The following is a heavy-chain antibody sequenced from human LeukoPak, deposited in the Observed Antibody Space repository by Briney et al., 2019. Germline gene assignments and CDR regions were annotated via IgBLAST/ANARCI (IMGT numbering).Heavy chain of an antibody. V-gene: IGHV3-7*01. CDR1: GFTFSSYW. CDR3: ARVPVVPGRFVGEYYFDY. CDR2: IKQDGSEK. J-gene: IGHJ4*02. D-gene: IGHD2-2*01. Sequence: PGGSLRLSCAASGFTFSSYWMSWVRQAPGKGLEWVANIKQDGSEKYYVDSVKGRFTISRDNAKNSLYLQMNSLRVEDTAVYYCARVPVVPGRFVGEYYFDYWGQGTLVTVSS.